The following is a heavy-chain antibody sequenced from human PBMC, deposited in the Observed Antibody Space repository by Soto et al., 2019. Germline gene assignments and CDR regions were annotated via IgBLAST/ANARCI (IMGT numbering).Heavy chain of an antibody. CDR3: AKDRDRLRFDP. CDR1: GFTFSNYA. CDR2: ISGSGGRT. D-gene: IGHD4-17*01. V-gene: IGHV3-23*01. Sequence: EVQLLESGGGLLQPGGSLRLSCAASGFTFSNYAMSWVRQAPGKGLEWVSAISGSGGRTYYADSVKGRFTISRDNSRNTFYMQMNSLGVEDTAIYYCAKDRDRLRFDPWGQGTLVTVSS. J-gene: IGHJ5*02.